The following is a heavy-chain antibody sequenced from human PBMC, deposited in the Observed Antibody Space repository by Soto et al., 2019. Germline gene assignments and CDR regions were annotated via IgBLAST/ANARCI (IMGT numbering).Heavy chain of an antibody. Sequence: QVQLQQWGAGLLKPSETLSLTCAVYGGSLSGSYWSWIRQPPGTGLEWIGEIHHSGSTYYNPSLKSRVTLSVDTSKNQFALKLNSVTAADTAVYYCASPGYCSDGTCYPDYWGQGILVTVSS. CDR2: IHHSGST. CDR1: GGSLSGSY. J-gene: IGHJ4*02. D-gene: IGHD2-15*01. CDR3: ASPGYCSDGTCYPDY. V-gene: IGHV4-34*01.